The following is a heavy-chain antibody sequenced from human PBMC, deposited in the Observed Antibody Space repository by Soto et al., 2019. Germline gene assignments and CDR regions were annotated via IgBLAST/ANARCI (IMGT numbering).Heavy chain of an antibody. CDR2: IYYSGST. D-gene: IGHD3-9*01. Sequence: LSLTCTVSGGSVSSGSYYWSWIRQPPGKGLEWIGYIYYSGSTNYNPSLKSRVTISVDTSKNQFSLKLSSVTAADTAVYYCAREGYDILTGYPRSYGMDVWGQGTTVTVSS. CDR1: GGSVSSGSYY. J-gene: IGHJ6*02. V-gene: IGHV4-61*01. CDR3: AREGYDILTGYPRSYGMDV.